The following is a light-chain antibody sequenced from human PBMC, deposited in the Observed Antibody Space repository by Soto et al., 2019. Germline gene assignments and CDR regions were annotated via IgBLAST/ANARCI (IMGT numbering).Light chain of an antibody. V-gene: IGKV1-39*01. CDR2: AAD. Sequence: DIQMTQSPSSLSASVGDRVTITCRASQSIISYLNWYQQKPGKAPKLLIYAADSLQSGVPSRFSGSGSGTDFTLTISSLQPEDFETSYCQQAYSTPLTFGGGTKVDIK. J-gene: IGKJ4*01. CDR3: QQAYSTPLT. CDR1: QSIISY.